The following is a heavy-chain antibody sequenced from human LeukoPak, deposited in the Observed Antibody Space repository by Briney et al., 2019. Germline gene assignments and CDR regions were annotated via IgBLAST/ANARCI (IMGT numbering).Heavy chain of an antibody. V-gene: IGHV1-18*01. CDR2: ISAYNGNT. J-gene: IGHJ4*02. D-gene: IGHD3-10*01. CDR3: ARAGVTMVRGVIDY. CDR1: GYTFTSYG. Sequence: GPVKVSCQASGYTFTSYGISWVRQAPGQGLEWMGWISAYNGNTNYAQKLQGRVTMTTDTSTSTAYMELRSLRSDDTAVYYCARAGVTMVRGVIDYWGQGTLVTVSS.